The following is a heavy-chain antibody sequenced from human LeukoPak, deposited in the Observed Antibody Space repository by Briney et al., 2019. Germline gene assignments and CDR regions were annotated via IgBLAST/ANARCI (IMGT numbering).Heavy chain of an antibody. CDR3: ARVLKGRAPFDY. CDR2: IHYSGST. CDR1: GGSISSYY. J-gene: IGHJ4*02. V-gene: IGHV4-59*08. Sequence: SETLSLTCTVSGGSISSYYWSWIRQPPGKGLEWIGYIHYSGSTNYNPSLKSRVTISVDMSKNQFSLKLSSVTAADTAVYYCARVLKGRAPFDYWGQGTLVTVSS.